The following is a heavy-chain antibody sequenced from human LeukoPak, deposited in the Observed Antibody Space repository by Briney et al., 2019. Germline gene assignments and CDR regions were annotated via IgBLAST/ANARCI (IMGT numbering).Heavy chain of an antibody. CDR3: ARSRVGEQLVQHAFDI. D-gene: IGHD6-6*01. J-gene: IGHJ3*02. V-gene: IGHV4-39*01. CDR1: GDSISTSSYY. Sequence: SETLSLTCTVSGDSISTSSYYWGWIRQPPGKGLEWIGSIYYSGSTYYNPSLKSRVTISVDTSKNQFSLKLSSVTAADTAVYYCARSRVGEQLVQHAFDIWGQGTMVTVSS. CDR2: IYYSGST.